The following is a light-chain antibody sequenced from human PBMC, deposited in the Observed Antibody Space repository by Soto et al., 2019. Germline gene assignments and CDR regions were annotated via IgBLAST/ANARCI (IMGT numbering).Light chain of an antibody. J-gene: IGLJ1*01. V-gene: IGLV2-14*01. CDR1: SSDIGGHNY. CDR2: EVS. CDR3: SSYTTSTSLGV. Sequence: QSALTQPASVSGSPGQSITISCTGTSSDIGGHNYVSWYQQHPGKAPKLMIYEVSNRPSGVSNRFSGSKSGNTASLTISGLQAGDEADYYCSSYTTSTSLGVFGTGTKVTVL.